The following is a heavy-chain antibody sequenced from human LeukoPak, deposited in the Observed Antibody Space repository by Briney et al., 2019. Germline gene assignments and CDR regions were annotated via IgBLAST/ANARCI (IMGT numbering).Heavy chain of an antibody. J-gene: IGHJ4*02. Sequence: ASVKVSSKASGYTFTNYYMHWVRQAPGQGVEWMGIINPSGGSTTYPQKFQGRVTMTRDTSTSTVYMDLSSLRSDDTAIYYCARAGITGTFDSWGQGTLVTVSS. D-gene: IGHD1-20*01. CDR3: ARAGITGTFDS. V-gene: IGHV1-46*01. CDR1: GYTFTNYY. CDR2: INPSGGST.